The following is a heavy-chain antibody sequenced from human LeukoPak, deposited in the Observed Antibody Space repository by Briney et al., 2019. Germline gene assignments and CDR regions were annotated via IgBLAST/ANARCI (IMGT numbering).Heavy chain of an antibody. CDR3: AKDLGRYGCDTFDF. D-gene: IGHD3-10*01. J-gene: IGHJ3*01. CDR2: INANNGDP. V-gene: IGHV1-18*04. Sequence: ASVKVSCKASGYSFTTYDISWVRQAPGQGLEWLGWINANNGDPNYAQKIQGRVTMTTDASTSTVHMDLMSLRSDDTALYDCAKDLGRYGCDTFDFWGQGTMVTVSS. CDR1: GYSFTTYD.